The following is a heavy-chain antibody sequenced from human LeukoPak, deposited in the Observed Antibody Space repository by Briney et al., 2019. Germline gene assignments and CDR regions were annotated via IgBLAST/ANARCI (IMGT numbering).Heavy chain of an antibody. J-gene: IGHJ4*02. Sequence: ASVKVSCKASGYTFTSYAIHWVRQAPGQRLEWMGWISAGNGNTKYSQNFQGRVTFISNTSATTAFMELSSLRSEDAAVYYCARDFGMGTNTNWGKEPLVTVSS. CDR1: GYTFTSYA. D-gene: IGHD3-3*01. CDR2: ISAGNGNT. V-gene: IGHV1-3*01. CDR3: ARDFGMGTNTN.